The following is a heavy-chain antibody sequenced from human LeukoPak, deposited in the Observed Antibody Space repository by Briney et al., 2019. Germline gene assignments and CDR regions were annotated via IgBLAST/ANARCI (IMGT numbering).Heavy chain of an antibody. Sequence: GGSLRLSCAASGFIFSSYGMHWVRQAPGKGLEWVAFIRYDGSNKYYADSVKGRFTISRDNSKNTLYLQMNSLRAEDTAVYYCAKDLRYDYVWGSYLEIDYWGQGTLVTVSS. D-gene: IGHD3-16*02. J-gene: IGHJ4*02. CDR2: IRYDGSNK. CDR1: GFIFSSYG. V-gene: IGHV3-30*02. CDR3: AKDLRYDYVWGSYLEIDY.